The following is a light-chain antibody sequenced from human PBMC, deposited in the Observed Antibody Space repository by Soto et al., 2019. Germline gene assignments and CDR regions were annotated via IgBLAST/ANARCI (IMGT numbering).Light chain of an antibody. V-gene: IGKV3-20*01. Sequence: EIVLTQSPGTLSLSPGERATLSCRASQSVSSNYLAWYQQKSGQAPRLLIYGASSRATGIPDRFSGSGSGTDFTLTISKLEPEDFAVYYCQQYGNSPYAFGQGTELDI. CDR2: GAS. J-gene: IGKJ2*01. CDR1: QSVSSNY. CDR3: QQYGNSPYA.